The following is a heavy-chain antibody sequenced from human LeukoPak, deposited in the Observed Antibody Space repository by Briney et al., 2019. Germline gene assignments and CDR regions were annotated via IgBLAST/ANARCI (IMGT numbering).Heavy chain of an antibody. J-gene: IGHJ4*02. CDR1: GGSISSYY. CDR3: ACTYCGADCSEVERFFDY. V-gene: IGHV4-59*08. CDR2: IHYSGNT. D-gene: IGHD2-21*02. Sequence: SETLSLTCTVSGGSISSYYWNWIRQPPGKGLEWIGYIHYSGNTNYNPSLRSRVTLSVDTSKNQFSLKLSSVTAADTAVYYCACTYCGADCSEVERFFDYWGQGTLVAVSS.